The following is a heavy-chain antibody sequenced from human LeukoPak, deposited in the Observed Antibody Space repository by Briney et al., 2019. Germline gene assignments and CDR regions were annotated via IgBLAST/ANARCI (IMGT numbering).Heavy chain of an antibody. V-gene: IGHV3-74*01. Sequence: PGGSLRLSCAASGFSFSRHWMHWVRQAPGQGLVWVSRINSDGSSTSYADSVKGRFTISRDNAKNTLYLQMNSLRAEDAAVYYCARAHPLDYWGQGTLVTASS. J-gene: IGHJ4*02. CDR1: GFSFSRHW. CDR2: INSDGSST. CDR3: ARAHPLDY.